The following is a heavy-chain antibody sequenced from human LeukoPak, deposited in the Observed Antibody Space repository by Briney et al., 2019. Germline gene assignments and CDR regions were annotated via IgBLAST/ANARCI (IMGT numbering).Heavy chain of an antibody. Sequence: SATLSLTCTVSGGSISSGDYYWSWIRQPLGKGLEWIGYIYYSGSTYYNPSLNSRVTISVDTSKNQFSLKLSSVTAADTAVYYCARDTVRKIAAASTGRFDYWGQGTLVTVSS. CDR3: ARDTVRKIAAASTGRFDY. CDR2: IYYSGST. J-gene: IGHJ4*02. V-gene: IGHV4-30-4*08. D-gene: IGHD6-13*01. CDR1: GGSISSGDYY.